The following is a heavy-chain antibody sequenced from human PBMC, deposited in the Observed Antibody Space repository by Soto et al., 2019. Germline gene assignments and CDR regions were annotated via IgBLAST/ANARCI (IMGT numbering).Heavy chain of an antibody. CDR2: IYYSGST. Sequence: PSETLSLTCTVSGGSVSSGSYYWSWIRQPPGKGLEWIGYIYYSGSTNYNPSLKSRVTISVDTSKNQFSLKLSSVTAADTAVYYCASNYYDSSGYYWSWDYYYGMDVWGQGTTVTVSS. CDR3: ASNYYDSSGYYWSWDYYYGMDV. D-gene: IGHD3-22*01. CDR1: GGSVSSGSYY. J-gene: IGHJ6*02. V-gene: IGHV4-61*01.